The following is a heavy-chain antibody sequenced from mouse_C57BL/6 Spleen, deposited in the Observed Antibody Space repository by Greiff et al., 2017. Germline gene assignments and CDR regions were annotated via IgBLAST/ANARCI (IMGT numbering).Heavy chain of an antibody. Sequence: QVHVKQSGAELVRPGASVTLSCKASGYTFTDYEMHWVKQTPVHGLEWIGAIDPETGGTAYNQKFKGKAILTADKSSSTAYMELRSLTSADSAVYYCTSSSITTVVATDFDYWGQGTTRTVSS. CDR2: IDPETGGT. CDR1: GYTFTDYE. D-gene: IGHD1-1*01. J-gene: IGHJ2*01. V-gene: IGHV1-15*01. CDR3: TSSSITTVVATDFDY.